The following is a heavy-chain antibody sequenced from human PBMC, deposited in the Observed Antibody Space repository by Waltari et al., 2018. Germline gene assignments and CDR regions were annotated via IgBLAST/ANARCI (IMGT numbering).Heavy chain of an antibody. CDR3: VKDVNRVPAVGWSGAFDV. V-gene: IGHV3-9*01. CDR1: GFTFEDSA. Sequence: ELQLVESGGGLVQPGGSLRLSCEGFGFTFEDSAMQWVRQAPGKGLEWGVGRSSKWDNLNYVESTKGRFTISRDKAKKSLYLEMKSLTIEDTALYYCVKDVNRVPAVGWSGAFDVWGQGTLVTV. D-gene: IGHD3-3*01. CDR2: RSSKWDNL. J-gene: IGHJ3*01.